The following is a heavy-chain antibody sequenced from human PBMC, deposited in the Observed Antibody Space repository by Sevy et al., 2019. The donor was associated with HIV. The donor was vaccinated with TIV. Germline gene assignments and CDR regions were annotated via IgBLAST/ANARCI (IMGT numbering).Heavy chain of an antibody. V-gene: IGHV4-4*02. D-gene: IGHD3-10*01. CDR1: DGSISSSNW. CDR2: IYHSGST. CDR3: ARLAGEVDSGFQH. J-gene: IGHJ1*01. Sequence: SETLSLTCAVSDGSISSSNWWSWVRQPPGKGLEWIGEIYHSGSTNRNPSLKRRVTISIDKSKNQFSLKLSSVTAADTAVYFCARLAGEVDSGFQHWGQGTLVTVSS.